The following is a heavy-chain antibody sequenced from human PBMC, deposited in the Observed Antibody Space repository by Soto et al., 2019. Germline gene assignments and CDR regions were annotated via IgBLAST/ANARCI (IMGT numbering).Heavy chain of an antibody. CDR1: GFTFSSYS. Sequence: EVQLVESGGGLVQPGGSLRLSCAASGFTFSSYSMNWVRQAPGKGLEWVSYISSSSSTIYYADSVKGRFTISRDNAKTSLYLQMNSRRAEDTAVYYCARHPERIAEIGWFDPWGQGTLVTVSS. J-gene: IGHJ5*02. D-gene: IGHD6-13*01. CDR2: ISSSSSTI. V-gene: IGHV3-48*01. CDR3: ARHPERIAEIGWFDP.